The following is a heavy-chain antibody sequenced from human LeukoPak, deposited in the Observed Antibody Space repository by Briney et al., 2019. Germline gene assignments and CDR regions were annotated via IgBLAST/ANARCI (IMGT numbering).Heavy chain of an antibody. CDR3: ARGVVAAPQTFDY. Sequence: SETLPLTCTVSGGSISSFYWSWFYWSWIRQPPGKGLEWIGYIYFSGSTNYNPSLKSRVTISVDTSKNQFSLKLSSVTAADTAVYYCARGVVAAPQTFDYWGQGTLVTVSS. CDR2: IYFSGST. CDR1: GGSISS. J-gene: IGHJ4*02. V-gene: IGHV4-61*08. D-gene: IGHD2-15*01.